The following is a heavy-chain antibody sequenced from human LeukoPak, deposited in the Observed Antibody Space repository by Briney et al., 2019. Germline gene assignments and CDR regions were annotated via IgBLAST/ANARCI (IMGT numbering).Heavy chain of an antibody. CDR3: ARDGVVTFGGVTGFDY. CDR2: ISSSSSYI. J-gene: IGHJ4*02. CDR1: GFTFNNAW. D-gene: IGHD3-16*01. V-gene: IGHV3-21*01. Sequence: GGSLRLSCAASGFTFNNAWMSWVRQAPGKGLEWVSSISSSSSYIYYADSVKGRFTISRDNAKKSLYLQMNSLRAEDTAVYYCARDGVVTFGGVTGFDYWGQGTLVTISS.